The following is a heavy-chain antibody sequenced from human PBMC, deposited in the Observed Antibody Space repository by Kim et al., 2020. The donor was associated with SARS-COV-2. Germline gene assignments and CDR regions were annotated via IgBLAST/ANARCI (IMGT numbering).Heavy chain of an antibody. CDR2: ISAYNGNT. CDR1: GYTFTSYG. CDR3: ARSTTTPDGDSDGMDV. Sequence: ASVKVSCKASGYTFTSYGISWVRQAPGQGLEWMGWISAYNGNTNYAQKLQGRVTMTTDTSTSTAYMELRSLRSDDTAVYYCARSTTTPDGDSDGMDVWGQGTTVTVSS. D-gene: IGHD4-17*01. V-gene: IGHV1-18*04. J-gene: IGHJ6*02.